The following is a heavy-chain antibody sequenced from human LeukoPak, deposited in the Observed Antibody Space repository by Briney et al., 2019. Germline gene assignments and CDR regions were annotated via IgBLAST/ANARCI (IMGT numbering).Heavy chain of an antibody. CDR1: GFTFSSYA. J-gene: IGHJ5*02. CDR2: ISGSGATT. CDR3: AKDHLGSGYRRGFDP. D-gene: IGHD3-22*01. V-gene: IGHV3-23*01. Sequence: PGRSLRLSCAASGFTFSSYAMNWVRQAPGKGLEWVSAISGSGATTYYADSVKGRFTISRDNSKNTLYLQMNSLRDEDTAVYYCAKDHLGSGYRRGFDPWGQGTLVTVSS.